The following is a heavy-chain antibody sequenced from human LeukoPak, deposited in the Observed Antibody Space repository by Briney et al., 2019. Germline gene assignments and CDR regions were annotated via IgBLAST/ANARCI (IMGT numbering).Heavy chain of an antibody. V-gene: IGHV4-38-2*02. D-gene: IGHD5-18*01. CDR3: ARRAILQLPRW. J-gene: IGHJ4*02. Sequence: PSETLSLTRTVSGYSISSGYYWGWIRQPPGKGLEWTGSVDHSGSTYYNPSLKSRVTISVDTSKNQFSLKLSSVTAADTAVYYCARRAILQLPRWWGQGTLVTVSS. CDR2: VDHSGST. CDR1: GYSISSGYY.